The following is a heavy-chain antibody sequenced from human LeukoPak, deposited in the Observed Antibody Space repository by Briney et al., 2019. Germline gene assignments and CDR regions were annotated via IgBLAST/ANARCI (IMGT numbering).Heavy chain of an antibody. J-gene: IGHJ4*02. CDR2: ISSSGSTI. D-gene: IGHD3-22*01. Sequence: GGSLRLSCAASGFTFSSYEMNWVRQAPGKGLEWVSYISSSGSTIYYADSVKGRFTISRDNAKNSLYLQMNSLRAEDTAVYYCARDYSYDGSGYDYWGQGTLVTVSS. CDR3: ARDYSYDGSGYDY. V-gene: IGHV3-48*03. CDR1: GFTFSSYE.